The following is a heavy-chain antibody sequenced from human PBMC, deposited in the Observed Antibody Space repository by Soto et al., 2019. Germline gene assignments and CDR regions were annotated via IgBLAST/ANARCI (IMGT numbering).Heavy chain of an antibody. J-gene: IGHJ4*02. CDR2: ISGSGDNT. Sequence: EVQLLESGGDVVQPGGSLRLSCAGSGFMFGNYAMAWVRQAPGKGLEWVTGISGSGDNTYYAVSVKGRFTISRDNFKNTLFLQMNNLKAKDTAIYYCAKEGASQNVVTRNFEYWLQGTLVTVSS. CDR3: AKEGASQNVVTRNFEY. V-gene: IGHV3-23*01. D-gene: IGHD1-26*01. CDR1: GFMFGNYA.